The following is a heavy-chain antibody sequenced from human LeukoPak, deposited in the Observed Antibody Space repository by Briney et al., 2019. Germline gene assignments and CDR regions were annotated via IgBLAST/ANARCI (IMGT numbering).Heavy chain of an antibody. J-gene: IGHJ5*02. CDR3: ARVVGYKYWFDP. Sequence: SETLSLTCTVSGGSIRSGSYYWSWIRQPAGKGLEWIGRIYTSGSTNYNPSLKSRVTISVDTSKNQFSLKLSSVTAADTAVYYCARVVGYKYWFDPWGQGTLVTVSS. D-gene: IGHD5-24*01. CDR1: GGSIRSGSYY. V-gene: IGHV4-61*02. CDR2: IYTSGST.